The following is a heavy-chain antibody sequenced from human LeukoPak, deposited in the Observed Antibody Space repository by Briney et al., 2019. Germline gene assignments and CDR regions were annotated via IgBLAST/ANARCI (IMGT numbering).Heavy chain of an antibody. V-gene: IGHV4-39*07. D-gene: IGHD3-22*01. CDR1: GGSISSSSYY. Sequence: PSETLSLTCTVSGGSISSSSYYWGWIRQPPGKGLEWIGSIYYSGSTYYNPSLKSRVTISVDTSKNQFSLKLSSVTAADTAVYYCARYGPNSSGYYYDSANNAFDIWGQGTMVTVSS. J-gene: IGHJ3*02. CDR3: ARYGPNSSGYYYDSANNAFDI. CDR2: IYYSGST.